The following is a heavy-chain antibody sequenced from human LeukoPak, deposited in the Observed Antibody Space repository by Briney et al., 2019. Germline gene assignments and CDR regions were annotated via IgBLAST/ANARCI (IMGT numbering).Heavy chain of an antibody. J-gene: IGHJ4*02. CDR3: ASKGYYYDSSGYSPGYFDY. CDR2: ISSNGGST. D-gene: IGHD3-22*01. V-gene: IGHV3-64*01. Sequence: GGSLRLSCAASGFTFSSYAMHWVRQAPGKGLEYVSAISSNGGSTYYANSVKGRFTISRDNSKNTLYLQMGSLRAEGMAVYYCASKGYYYDSSGYSPGYFDYWGQGTLVTVSS. CDR1: GFTFSSYA.